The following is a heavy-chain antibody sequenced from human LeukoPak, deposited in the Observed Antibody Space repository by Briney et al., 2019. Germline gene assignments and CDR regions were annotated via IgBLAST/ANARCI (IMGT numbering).Heavy chain of an antibody. D-gene: IGHD2-2*01. CDR2: IIPILGIA. Sequence: SVKVSCKASGCTFSSYAISWVRQAPGQGLEWMGRIIPILGIANYAQKFQGSVTITADKSTSTAYMELSSLRSEDTAVYYCARANQGYHDENYYYYYGMDVWGQGTTVTVSS. CDR3: ARANQGYHDENYYYYYGMDV. J-gene: IGHJ6*02. V-gene: IGHV1-69*04. CDR1: GCTFSSYA.